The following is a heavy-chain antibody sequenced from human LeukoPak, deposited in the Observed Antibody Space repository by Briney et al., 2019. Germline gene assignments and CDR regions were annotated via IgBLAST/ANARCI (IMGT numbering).Heavy chain of an antibody. Sequence: SETLSLTCTVSGGSISSSSYYWGWIRQPPGKGLEWIGSIYYSGSTYYNPSLKSRVTISVDTSKNQFSLKLSSVTAADTAVYYCARPRRADDSSGYFDAFDIWGQGTMVTVSS. V-gene: IGHV4-39*01. D-gene: IGHD3-22*01. CDR1: GGSISSSSYY. CDR2: IYYSGST. J-gene: IGHJ3*02. CDR3: ARPRRADDSSGYFDAFDI.